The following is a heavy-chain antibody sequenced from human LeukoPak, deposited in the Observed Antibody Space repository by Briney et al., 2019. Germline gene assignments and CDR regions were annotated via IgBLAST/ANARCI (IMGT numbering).Heavy chain of an antibody. J-gene: IGHJ3*02. CDR1: GGSTSSYY. D-gene: IGHD3-9*01. Sequence: SETLSLTCTVSGGSTSSYYWTWIRQPPGEGLEWIGYIYNSRSTNYNPSLNSRVTMSADASKNQFSLKMNSVTAADTAVYYCARRNVLTEGEAFDIWGQGTMVTVSS. CDR2: IYNSRST. CDR3: ARRNVLTEGEAFDI. V-gene: IGHV4-59*08.